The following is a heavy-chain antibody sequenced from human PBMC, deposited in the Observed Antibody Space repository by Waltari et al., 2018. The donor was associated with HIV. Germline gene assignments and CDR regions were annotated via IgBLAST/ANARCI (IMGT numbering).Heavy chain of an antibody. CDR3: AKVGLSGRWLLRRPFYFDY. V-gene: IGHV3-23*01. J-gene: IGHJ4*02. CDR1: GFTFSSYA. D-gene: IGHD3-10*01. CDR2: ISGSGGDT. Sequence: LLESGGNLVQPGGSLTLSCAASGFTFSSYAMTWVRQDPGKGLEWVSGISGSGGDTLFADSVKGRFTISRDASTVYLSMNRLTAEDTAVYYCAKVGLSGRWLLRRPFYFDYWGQGILVTVSS.